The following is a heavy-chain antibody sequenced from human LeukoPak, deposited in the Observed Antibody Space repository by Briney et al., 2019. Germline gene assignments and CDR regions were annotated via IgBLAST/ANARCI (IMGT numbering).Heavy chain of an antibody. Sequence: ASVKVSCKASGYTFTGYYMHWVRQAPGQGLEWMGWINPNSGGTNFALKFQGRVTMTRDTSISTDYMELSRLRSDDTAVYYCARGLAAGILVEAFDIWGQGTMVTVSS. D-gene: IGHD6-19*01. J-gene: IGHJ3*02. CDR2: INPNSGGT. CDR3: ARGLAAGILVEAFDI. V-gene: IGHV1-2*02. CDR1: GYTFTGYY.